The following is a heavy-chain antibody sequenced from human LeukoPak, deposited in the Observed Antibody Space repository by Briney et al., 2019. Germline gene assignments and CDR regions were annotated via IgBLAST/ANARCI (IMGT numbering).Heavy chain of an antibody. CDR3: ARGVVVPVATETGYYYYMDV. CDR2: INPNSGGT. V-gene: IGHV1-2*02. CDR1: GYTFTGYY. Sequence: ASVKVSCKASGYTFTGYYMHWVRQAPGQGLEWMGWINPNSGGTNYAQKFQGRVSMTRDTSISTAYMELSRLRSDDTAVYYCARGVVVPVATETGYYYYMDVWGKGTTVTVSS. D-gene: IGHD2-2*01. J-gene: IGHJ6*03.